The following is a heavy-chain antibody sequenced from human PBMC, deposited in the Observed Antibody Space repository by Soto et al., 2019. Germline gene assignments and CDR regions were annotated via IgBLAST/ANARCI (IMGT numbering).Heavy chain of an antibody. D-gene: IGHD3-3*01. J-gene: IGHJ3*02. V-gene: IGHV3-7*01. CDR3: ARELEWLGHLAFDI. CDR2: IKQDGSEK. Sequence: GGSLRLSCAASGFTFSSYWMSWVRQAPGKGLEWVANIKQDGSEKYYVDSVKGRFTISRDNAKNSLYLQMNSLRAEDTAVYYCARELEWLGHLAFDIWGQGTMVTVSS. CDR1: GFTFSSYW.